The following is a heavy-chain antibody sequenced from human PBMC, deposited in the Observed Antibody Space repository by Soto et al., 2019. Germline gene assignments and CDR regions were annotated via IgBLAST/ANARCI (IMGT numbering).Heavy chain of an antibody. CDR1: GGTFSSYT. Sequence: SVKVSCKASGGTFSSYTISWVRQAPGQGLEWMGRIIPILGIANYAQKFQGRVTITADKSTSTAYMELSSLRSEDTAVYYCARDSGDYVGYFDYWGQGTLVTVSS. CDR3: ARDSGDYVGYFDY. V-gene: IGHV1-69*04. D-gene: IGHD4-17*01. CDR2: IIPILGIA. J-gene: IGHJ4*02.